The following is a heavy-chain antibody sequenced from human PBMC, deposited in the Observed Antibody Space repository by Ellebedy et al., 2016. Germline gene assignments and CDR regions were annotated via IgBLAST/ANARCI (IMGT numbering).Heavy chain of an antibody. Sequence: GESLKISCAASGFTFSSYTMDWVRQAPGKGLEWVSSISSSSGFIYYADSLKGRFTISRDNAKNSLYLQMNSLRAEDTAVYYCARVGGGGTRTFDIWGQGTMVTVSS. CDR1: GFTFSSYT. J-gene: IGHJ3*02. CDR2: ISSSSGFI. CDR3: ARVGGGGTRTFDI. D-gene: IGHD3-16*01. V-gene: IGHV3-21*01.